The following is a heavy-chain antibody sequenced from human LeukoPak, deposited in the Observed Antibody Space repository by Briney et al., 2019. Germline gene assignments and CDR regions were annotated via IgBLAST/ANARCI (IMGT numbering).Heavy chain of an antibody. V-gene: IGHV3-30-3*01. Sequence: PGGSLRLSCAASGFTFSSYAMHWVRQAPGKGLEWVAVISYDGSNKYYADSVKGRFTISRDNSKNTLYLQMNSLRAEDTALYHCARDSQSLGTYYYYGMDVWGQGTTVTVSS. CDR3: ARDSQSLGTYYYYGMDV. J-gene: IGHJ6*02. CDR2: ISYDGSNK. CDR1: GFTFSSYA. D-gene: IGHD3-16*01.